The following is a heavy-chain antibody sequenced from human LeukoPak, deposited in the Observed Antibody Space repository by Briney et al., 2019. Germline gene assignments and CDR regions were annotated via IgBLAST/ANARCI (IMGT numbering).Heavy chain of an antibody. V-gene: IGHV3-30*18. CDR2: ISYDGSNK. J-gene: IGHJ3*02. D-gene: IGHD2-15*01. CDR3: AKSRRLGYCSGGSCFHDAFDI. Sequence: GRSLTLSCAASAFTFSSYGMHSVRQAPGKGLEWVAVISYDGSNKYYADSVKGRFTISRDNSKNTLYLQMNSLRAEDTAVYYCAKSRRLGYCSGGSCFHDAFDIWGQGTMVTVSS. CDR1: AFTFSSYG.